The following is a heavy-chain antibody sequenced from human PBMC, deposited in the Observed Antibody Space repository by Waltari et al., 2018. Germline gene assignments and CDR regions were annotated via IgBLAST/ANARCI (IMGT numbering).Heavy chain of an antibody. CDR1: GGSFSGDY. V-gene: IGHV4-34*01. D-gene: IGHD5-18*01. Sequence: QLQLQQWGAGLGKPSEPLSLTCAVYGGSFSGDYWSWIRQPRGNGLEWIGEINHSASTNYNPSLKSRITISVDTSKNQFSLKLSSVTAADTAVYYCAGGYSYGFYYYYGMDVWGQGTTVTVSS. J-gene: IGHJ6*02. CDR3: AGGYSYGFYYYYGMDV. CDR2: INHSAST.